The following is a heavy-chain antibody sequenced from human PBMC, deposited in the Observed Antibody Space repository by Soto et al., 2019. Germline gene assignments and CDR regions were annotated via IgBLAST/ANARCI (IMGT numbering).Heavy chain of an antibody. V-gene: IGHV3-30*18. CDR3: AKDRPCTNGVCLSSGPLDY. Sequence: GSLRLSCAASGFTFSSYGMHWVRQAPGKGLEWVAVISYDGSNKYYADSVKGRFTISRDNSKNTLYLQMNSLRAEDTAVYYCAKDRPCTNGVCLSSGPLDYWGQGTLVTVSS. J-gene: IGHJ4*02. CDR1: GFTFSSYG. D-gene: IGHD2-8*01. CDR2: ISYDGSNK.